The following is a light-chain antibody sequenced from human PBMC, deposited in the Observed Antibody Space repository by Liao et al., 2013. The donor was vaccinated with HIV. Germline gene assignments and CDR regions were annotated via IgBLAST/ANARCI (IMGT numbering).Light chain of an antibody. Sequence: SYELTQPPSVSVSPGQTASITCSGDKLGDKYACWYQQKPGQSPVLVIYQDRKRPSGIPERFSGSNSGNTATLTISGTQAVDEADYYCQAWASNTVIFGGGTKLTVL. CDR2: QDR. J-gene: IGLJ2*01. CDR3: QAWASNTVI. V-gene: IGLV3-1*01. CDR1: KLGDKY.